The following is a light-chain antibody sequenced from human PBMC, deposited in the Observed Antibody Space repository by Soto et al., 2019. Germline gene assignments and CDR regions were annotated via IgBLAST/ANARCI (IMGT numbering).Light chain of an antibody. Sequence: NFMLTQPHSVSESPGKTVTISCTRSSGRIASNYVQWYQQRPGSSPTIVIYEDKQRPSGVPDRFSGSIDSSSNSASLTISGLKTEDEADYYCQSYDRSNWVFGGGTKLTVL. J-gene: IGLJ3*02. CDR3: QSYDRSNWV. CDR1: SGRIASNY. CDR2: EDK. V-gene: IGLV6-57*01.